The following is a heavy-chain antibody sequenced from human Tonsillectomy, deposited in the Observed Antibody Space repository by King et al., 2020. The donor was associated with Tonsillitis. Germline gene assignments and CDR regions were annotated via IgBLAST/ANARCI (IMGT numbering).Heavy chain of an antibody. CDR1: GVTFSSYG. J-gene: IGHJ6*02. D-gene: IGHD2-2*03. Sequence: VQLVESGGGVVQPGRSLRLSCAASGVTFSSYGMHWVRQAPGKGLEWVEVISYDGGNKYYADSVKGRFTISRDNSKNTLYLQMKSLRAEDTAVYYCAKDLGYWGFYGMDVWGQGTTVTVSS. V-gene: IGHV3-30*18. CDR2: ISYDGGNK. CDR3: AKDLGYWGFYGMDV.